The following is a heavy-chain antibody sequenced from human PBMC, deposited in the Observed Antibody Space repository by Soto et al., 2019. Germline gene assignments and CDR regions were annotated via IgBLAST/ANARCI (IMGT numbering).Heavy chain of an antibody. CDR3: ASHISTYYYGSGSFIDPNYYYYGMDV. CDR2: INPSGGST. D-gene: IGHD3-10*01. V-gene: IGHV1-46*01. CDR1: GYTFTSYY. J-gene: IGHJ6*02. Sequence: QVQLVQSGAEVKKPGASVKVSCKASGYTFTSYYMHWVRQAPGQGLEWMGIINPSGGSTSYAQKCQGRATMTRDTSTSTVYMELSSLRSEDTAVYYCASHISTYYYGSGSFIDPNYYYYGMDVWGQGTTVTVSS.